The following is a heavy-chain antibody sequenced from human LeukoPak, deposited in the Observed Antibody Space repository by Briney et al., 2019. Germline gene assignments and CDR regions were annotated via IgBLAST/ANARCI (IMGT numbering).Heavy chain of an antibody. V-gene: IGHV1-18*01. D-gene: IGHD2-2*01. J-gene: IGHJ5*02. CDR3: ARDLEAGLLCSSTSCRSQTYNWFDH. CDR2: ISAYNGNT. CDR1: GYTFTSYG. Sequence: ASVKVSCKASGYTFTSYGISWVRQAPGQGREWMGWISAYNGNTNYVQKLQGRVTLTTDTHTSTAYIELRSLRSDDTAVYYCARDLEAGLLCSSTSCRSQTYNWFDHWGQGTLVTVSS.